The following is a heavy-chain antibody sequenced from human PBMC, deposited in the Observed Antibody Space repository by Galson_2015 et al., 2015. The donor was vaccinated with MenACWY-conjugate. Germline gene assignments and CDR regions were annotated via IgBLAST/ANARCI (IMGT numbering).Heavy chain of an antibody. CDR1: GFSFSTYV. J-gene: IGHJ6*02. CDR2: ISDGGGYI. CDR3: ARSGGMDV. Sequence: SLRLSCAASGFSFSTYVMNWVRQAPGKGLEWVSTISDGGGYIHNADSVKVRFTISRDKSRNTLYLQMNSLRVDDAAVYFCARSGGMDVWGQGTTVTVSS. V-gene: IGHV3-23*01.